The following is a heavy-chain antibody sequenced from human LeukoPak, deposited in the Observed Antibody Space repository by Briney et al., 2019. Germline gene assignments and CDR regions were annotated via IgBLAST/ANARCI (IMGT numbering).Heavy chain of an antibody. CDR2: INPNSGGT. J-gene: IGHJ5*02. Sequence: ASVKVSCKASGYTFTSYYMHWVRQAPGQGLEWMGWINPNSGGTNYAQKFQGRVTMTRDTSISTAYMELSRLRSDDTAVYYCVRDKKQQPPSFDPWGQGTLVTVSS. CDR3: VRDKKQQPPSFDP. CDR1: GYTFTSYY. D-gene: IGHD6-13*01. V-gene: IGHV1-2*02.